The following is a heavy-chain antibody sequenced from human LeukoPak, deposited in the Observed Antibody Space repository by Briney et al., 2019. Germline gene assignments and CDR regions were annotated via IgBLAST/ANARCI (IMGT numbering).Heavy chain of an antibody. J-gene: IGHJ4*02. CDR2: IYYSGST. V-gene: IGHV4-39*07. CDR1: GGSISSNSYY. D-gene: IGHD5-12*01. CDR3: ARSGSGYLRYYFDY. Sequence: PSETLSLTCAVSGGSISSNSYYWGWIRQPPGKGLEWIGSIYYSGSTYYNPSLKSRVTISVDTSKNQFSLKLSSVTAADTAVYYCARSGSGYLRYYFDYWGQGTLVTVSS.